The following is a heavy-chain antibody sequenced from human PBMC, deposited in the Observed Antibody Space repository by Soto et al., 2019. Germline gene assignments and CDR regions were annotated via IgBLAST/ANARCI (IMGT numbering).Heavy chain of an antibody. D-gene: IGHD2-21*02. Sequence: GASVKVSCKASGGTFSSYAISWVRQAPGQGLEWMGGIIPIFGTANYAQKFQGRVTITADESTSTAYMELSSLRSEDTAVYYRARGGPEEVVTARFDPWGQGTLVTVSS. CDR1: GGTFSSYA. CDR3: ARGGPEEVVTARFDP. CDR2: IIPIFGTA. J-gene: IGHJ5*02. V-gene: IGHV1-69*13.